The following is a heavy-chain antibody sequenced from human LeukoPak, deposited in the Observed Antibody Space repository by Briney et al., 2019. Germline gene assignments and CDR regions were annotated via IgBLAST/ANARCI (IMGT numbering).Heavy chain of an antibody. CDR3: AKDSGYASAFDI. Sequence: GGSLRLSCAASGFTFSSYGMHWVRQAPGRGLEWVAVISYDGSNKYYADSVKGRFTISRDDSKNTLYVQMNSLRVDDAAVYYCAKDSGYASAFDIWGQGTMVTVSS. CDR2: ISYDGSNK. J-gene: IGHJ3*02. D-gene: IGHD5-12*01. CDR1: GFTFSSYG. V-gene: IGHV3-30*18.